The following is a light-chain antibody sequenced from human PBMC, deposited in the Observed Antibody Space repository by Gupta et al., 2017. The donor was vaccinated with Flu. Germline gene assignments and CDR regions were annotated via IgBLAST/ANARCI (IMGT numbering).Light chain of an antibody. CDR3: QQRDIYPPGT. V-gene: IGKV1-9*01. CDR2: GAS. Sequence: DIQLTQSPSFVSASVGDRVTVTCRASQEINNYVAWYQQKPGKAPKLLVYGASTWRSGDPLRFCGCGYGTEVSLTISSRQQEDFATYYCQQRDIYPPGTFGQGTRV. CDR1: QEINNY. J-gene: IGKJ1*01.